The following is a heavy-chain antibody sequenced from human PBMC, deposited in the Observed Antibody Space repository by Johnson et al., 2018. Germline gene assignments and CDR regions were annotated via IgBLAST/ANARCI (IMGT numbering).Heavy chain of an antibody. V-gene: IGHV4-59*01. CDR1: GGSISSYY. D-gene: IGHD2-2*01. CDR2: IHYSGST. CDR3: ALGRVPAARYYYYYMDV. J-gene: IGHJ6*03. Sequence: QVRLQESGPGLVKPSETLSLTCTVSGGSISSYYWSWIRPHPGKGLEWIGYIHYSGSTNYNHPLKSIVTISLDTAKTQFSLKLSSVTAADTAVYYCALGRVPAARYYYYYMDVWGKGTTVTVSS.